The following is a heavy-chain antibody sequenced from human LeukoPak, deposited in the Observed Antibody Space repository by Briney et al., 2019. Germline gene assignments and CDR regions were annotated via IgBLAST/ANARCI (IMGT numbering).Heavy chain of an antibody. Sequence: SETLSLTCTVSGGSISSSSYYWGWIRQPPGKGLEWIGSIYYSGSTYYNPSLKSRVTISVDTSKNQFSLKLSSVTAADTAVYYCARVGPQLWDAFDIWGQGTRVSVSS. D-gene: IGHD3-16*01. CDR2: IYYSGST. CDR3: ARVGPQLWDAFDI. V-gene: IGHV4-39*07. CDR1: GGSISSSSYY. J-gene: IGHJ3*02.